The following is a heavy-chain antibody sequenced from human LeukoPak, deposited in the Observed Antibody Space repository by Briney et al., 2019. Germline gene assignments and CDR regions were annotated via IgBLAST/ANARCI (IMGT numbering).Heavy chain of an antibody. V-gene: IGHV1-2*02. Sequence: GASVKVSCKASGYTFTSYYMHWVRQAPGQGLEWMGWINPNSGGTNYAQKFQGRVTMTRDTSISTAYMELSRLRSDDTAVYYCARDGKRGGGDWVRGQRRGAWFDPWGQGTLVTVSS. CDR2: INPNSGGT. J-gene: IGHJ5*02. CDR3: ARDGKRGGGDWVRGQRRGAWFDP. CDR1: GYTFTSYY. D-gene: IGHD2-21*01.